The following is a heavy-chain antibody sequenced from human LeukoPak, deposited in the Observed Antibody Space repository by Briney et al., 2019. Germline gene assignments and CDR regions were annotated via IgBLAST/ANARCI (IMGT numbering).Heavy chain of an antibody. Sequence: GGSLRLSCAASGFTFSSYGMHWVRQAPGKGLEWVTVIFYDGSNKYYADSVKGRFSISRDNSKNTLYLQMNSLRAEDTAVYYCARVYSNSPEYGMDVWGQGTTVTVSS. CDR1: GFTFSSYG. D-gene: IGHD4-11*01. CDR2: IFYDGSNK. J-gene: IGHJ6*02. CDR3: ARVYSNSPEYGMDV. V-gene: IGHV3-33*01.